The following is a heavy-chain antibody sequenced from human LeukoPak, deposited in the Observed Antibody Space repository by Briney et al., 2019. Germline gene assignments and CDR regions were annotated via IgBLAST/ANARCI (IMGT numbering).Heavy chain of an antibody. CDR1: GGSISSYY. V-gene: IGHV4-59*01. J-gene: IGHJ4*02. CDR2: IYYSGST. Sequence: SSETLSLTCTVSGGSISSYYWSWIRQPPGKGLEWLGYIYYSGSTNSNPSLKSRVTISVDTSKNQFSLKLSSVTAADTAVYYCAGGPRYYDSSAYYRFDYWGQGTLVTVSS. D-gene: IGHD3-22*01. CDR3: AGGPRYYDSSAYYRFDY.